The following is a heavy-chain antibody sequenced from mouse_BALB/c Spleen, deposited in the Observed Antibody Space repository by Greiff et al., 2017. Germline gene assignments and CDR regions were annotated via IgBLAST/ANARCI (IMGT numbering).Heavy chain of an antibody. CDR2: IRLKSNNYAT. CDR3: TRWLLREDWYFDV. CDR1: GFTFSNYW. D-gene: IGHD2-3*01. J-gene: IGHJ1*01. Sequence: EVQGVESGGGLVQPGGSMKLSCVASGFTFSNYWMNWVRQSPEKGLEWVAEIRLKSNNYATHYAESVKGRFTISRDDSKSSVYLQMNNLRAEDTGIYYCTRWLLREDWYFDVWGAGTTVTVSS. V-gene: IGHV6-6*02.